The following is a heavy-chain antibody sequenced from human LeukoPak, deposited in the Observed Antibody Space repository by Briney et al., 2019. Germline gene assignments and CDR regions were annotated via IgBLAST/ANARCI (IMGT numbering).Heavy chain of an antibody. J-gene: IGHJ4*02. V-gene: IGHV3-33*01. Sequence: PGRSLRLSCAASGFIFSSKGIHWVRQAPGKGLEWVAVIWYDGSKKYYADSVKGRFTISKDNSKNTQYLQMNNLRAEDTAVYYCARDGDGYNLDYWGQGTLVTVSS. CDR1: GFIFSSKG. D-gene: IGHD5-24*01. CDR3: ARDGDGYNLDY. CDR2: IWYDGSKK.